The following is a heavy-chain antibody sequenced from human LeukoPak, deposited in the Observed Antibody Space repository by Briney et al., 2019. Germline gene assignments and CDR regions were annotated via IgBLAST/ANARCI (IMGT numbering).Heavy chain of an antibody. CDR3: ARDGGLDY. V-gene: IGHV1-2*02. Sequence: GASVKVSCEASGYTFTDYYMHWLRQAPGQGLEWMAWINPNTGDTNYAQKFQDRVTMTRDPSITTAYMELTWLESDDTAVYYCARDGGLDYWGQGTLVTVSS. D-gene: IGHD2-15*01. J-gene: IGHJ4*02. CDR2: INPNTGDT. CDR1: GYTFTDYY.